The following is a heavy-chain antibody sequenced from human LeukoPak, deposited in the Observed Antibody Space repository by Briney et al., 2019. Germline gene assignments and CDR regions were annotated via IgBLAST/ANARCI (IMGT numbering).Heavy chain of an antibody. D-gene: IGHD3-10*01. CDR2: IIPIFGTA. J-gene: IGHJ6*03. CDR1: GYTFTSYD. V-gene: IGHV1-69*13. Sequence: SVKVSCKASGYTFTSYDINWVRQAPGQGLEWMGVIIPIFGTANYAQKFQGRVTITADESTSTAYMELSSLRSEDTAVYYCASGRRRGVISYYYMDVWGKGTTVTISS. CDR3: ASGRRRGVISYYYMDV.